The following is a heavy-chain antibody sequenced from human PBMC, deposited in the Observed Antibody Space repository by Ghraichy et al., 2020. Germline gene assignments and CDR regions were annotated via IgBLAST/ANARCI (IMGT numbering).Heavy chain of an antibody. CDR2: IIPIFGTA. Sequence: SVKVSCKASGGTFSSYAISWVRQAPGQGLEWMGGIIPIFGTANYAQKFQGRVTITADESTSTAYMELSSLRSEDTAVYYCARAQAPKNYDFWSGYLSGSAYYYYGMDVWGQGTTVTVSS. CDR1: GGTFSSYA. CDR3: ARAQAPKNYDFWSGYLSGSAYYYYGMDV. V-gene: IGHV1-69*13. D-gene: IGHD3-3*01. J-gene: IGHJ6*02.